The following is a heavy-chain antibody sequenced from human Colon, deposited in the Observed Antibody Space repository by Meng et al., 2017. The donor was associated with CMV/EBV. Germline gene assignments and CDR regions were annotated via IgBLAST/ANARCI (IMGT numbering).Heavy chain of an antibody. J-gene: IGHJ3*01. V-gene: IGHV4-61*01. D-gene: IGHD2-21*02. CDR3: ARAKAFCRGDCYSGSAFDV. CDR1: GGSVNSGNYY. Sequence: SETLSLTCTVSGGSVNSGNYYWSWIRQSPGKGLEWIGHFSDSNYDNYSPSLKSRVTTSLDTSKNQFSLNLHSVTAADTAVYYCARAKAFCRGDCYSGSAFDVWGQGTMVTVSS. CDR2: FSDSNYD.